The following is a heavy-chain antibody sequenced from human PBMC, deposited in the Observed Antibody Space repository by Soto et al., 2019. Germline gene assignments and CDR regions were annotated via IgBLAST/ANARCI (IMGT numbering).Heavy chain of an antibody. CDR3: ARGHGVATTMGWFDP. V-gene: IGHV3-33*01. J-gene: IGHJ5*02. Sequence: QVQLVESGGGVVQPGRSLRLSCAASGFTFSSYGIHWVRQAPGKGLEWVAVIYYDGSNKNYADSVKGRFTISRDNSKNTLYLQMTSLRADDTAVYYCARGHGVATTMGWFDPWGQGTLVTVSS. CDR2: IYYDGSNK. D-gene: IGHD5-12*01. CDR1: GFTFSSYG.